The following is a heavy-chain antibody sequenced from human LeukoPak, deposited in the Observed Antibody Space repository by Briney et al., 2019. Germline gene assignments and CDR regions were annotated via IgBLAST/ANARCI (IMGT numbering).Heavy chain of an antibody. J-gene: IGHJ6*03. D-gene: IGHD6-13*01. CDR2: MYTSGSS. Sequence: SETLSLTCSVSGASISSHYWSWIRQAPGKALEWIGRMYTSGSSNNNPSLKSRVTMSLDKSKNQFYLRLSSVTAADTGIYYCARVHSSPSLVSYYFYMDVWGTGATVTVSS. CDR3: ARVHSSPSLVSYYFYMDV. V-gene: IGHV4-4*07. CDR1: GASISSHY.